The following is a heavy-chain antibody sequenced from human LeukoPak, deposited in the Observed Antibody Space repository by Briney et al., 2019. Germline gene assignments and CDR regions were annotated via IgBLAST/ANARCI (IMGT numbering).Heavy chain of an antibody. CDR3: AKARIAVAGTPTPHDAFDI. Sequence: GGSLRLSCAASGFTFSSYAMSWVRQAPGKGLEWVSAISGSGGSTYYADSVKGQFTISRDNSKNTLYLQMNSLRAEDTAVYYCAKARIAVAGTPTPHDAFDIWGQGTMVTVSS. CDR1: GFTFSSYA. D-gene: IGHD6-19*01. J-gene: IGHJ3*02. CDR2: ISGSGGST. V-gene: IGHV3-23*01.